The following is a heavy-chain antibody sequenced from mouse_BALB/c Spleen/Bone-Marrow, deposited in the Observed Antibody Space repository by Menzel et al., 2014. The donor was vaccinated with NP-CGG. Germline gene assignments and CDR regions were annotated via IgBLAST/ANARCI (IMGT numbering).Heavy chain of an antibody. J-gene: IGHJ4*01. V-gene: IGHV1S135*01. CDR2: IDPYSGGS. CDR3: ARGVYYDYYAMDY. D-gene: IGHD1-1*01. Sequence: EVQLQQSGPELVKPGASVKVSCKASGYTFTNYNMYWVKQSHGKSLEWIGYIDPYSGGSRYNQNFKGKATLTVDKSSSTAYMHLNSLTSEDPAVYYCARGVYYDYYAMDYWGQGTSVTVSS. CDR1: GYTFTNYN.